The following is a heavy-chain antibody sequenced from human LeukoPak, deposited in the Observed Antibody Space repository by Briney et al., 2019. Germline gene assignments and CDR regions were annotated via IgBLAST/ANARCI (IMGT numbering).Heavy chain of an antibody. CDR3: ARSVPDYTRFDY. CDR2: IYSGDST. CDR1: DYIVSNNY. J-gene: IGHJ4*02. Sequence: GGSLRLSCAASDYIVSNNYMTWVRQAPGKGLEWVSIIYSGDSTDYADSVKGQFTISRDSSKNMLYLQMNSLRAEDTALYYCARSVPDYTRFDYWGQGALVTVSS. V-gene: IGHV3-53*01. D-gene: IGHD4-11*01.